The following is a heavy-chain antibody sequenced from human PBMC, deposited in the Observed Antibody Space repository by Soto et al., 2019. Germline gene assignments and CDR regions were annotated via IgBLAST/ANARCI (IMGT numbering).Heavy chain of an antibody. CDR1: GGSDGSFSGYY. D-gene: IGHD3-22*01. J-gene: IGHJ6*02. CDR2: INHSGST. V-gene: IGHV4-34*01. Sequence: SETLSLTCAVYGGSDGSFSGYYWSWIRQPPGKRMERSGEINHSGSTNNNPSFKSRVTISVDTCKNQFSLKLSSVTAADTAVYYCASHNYDSSGYYHYYYVMDVWRQGTTVTVSS. CDR3: ASHNYDSSGYYHYYYVMDV.